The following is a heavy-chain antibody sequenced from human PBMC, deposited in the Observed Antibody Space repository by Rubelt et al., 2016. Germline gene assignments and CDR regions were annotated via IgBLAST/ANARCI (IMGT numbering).Heavy chain of an antibody. CDR3: AREEGLTIFGHYGMDV. D-gene: IGHD3-3*01. Sequence: QVQLVQSGAEVKKPGSSVKVSCKASGGTFSSYAISWVRQAPGQGLEWTGRILPILGIANYAQKCPARVTITADKSTGTAYMELSSLRSEDTAVYYCAREEGLTIFGHYGMDVWGQGTTVTVSS. V-gene: IGHV1-69*09. CDR1: GGTFSSYA. CDR2: ILPILGIA. J-gene: IGHJ6*02.